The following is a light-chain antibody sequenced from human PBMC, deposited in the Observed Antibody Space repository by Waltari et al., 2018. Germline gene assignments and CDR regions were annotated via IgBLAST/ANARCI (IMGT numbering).Light chain of an antibody. CDR3: QQYNNWWA. CDR1: QSVSSN. J-gene: IGKJ1*01. V-gene: IGKV3-15*01. Sequence: LSRRASQSVSSNLAWDQQKPGQAPRLLIYGASTRATGIPARFSGSGSGTEFTLTISSLQSEDFAVYYCQQYNNWWAFGQGTKVEIK. CDR2: GAS.